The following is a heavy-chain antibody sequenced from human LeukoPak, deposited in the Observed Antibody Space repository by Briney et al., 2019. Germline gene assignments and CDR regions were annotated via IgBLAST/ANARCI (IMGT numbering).Heavy chain of an antibody. D-gene: IGHD2/OR15-2a*01. CDR3: ARDSDGFSPGGFDY. Sequence: ASVKVSCKASGYTFTSYGISWVRQAPGQGLEWMGWISAYNGNTNYAQKLQGRVTMTTDTSTSTAYMELRSLRSDDTAVYYCARDSDGFSPGGFDYWGQGTLVTVSS. CDR1: GYTFTSYG. J-gene: IGHJ4*02. CDR2: ISAYNGNT. V-gene: IGHV1-18*01.